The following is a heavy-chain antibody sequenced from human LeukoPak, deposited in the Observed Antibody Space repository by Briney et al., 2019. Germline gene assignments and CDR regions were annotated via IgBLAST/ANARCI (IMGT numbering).Heavy chain of an antibody. Sequence: GGSLRLSCAASGFTFSSYSMNWVRQAPGKGLESVSSISSSSSYIYYADSVKGRFTISRDNAKNSLYLQMNSLRAEDTAVYYCARGSTYYYGSGVHWGQGTLVTVSS. CDR2: ISSSSSYI. V-gene: IGHV3-21*01. D-gene: IGHD3-10*01. CDR1: GFTFSSYS. CDR3: ARGSTYYYGSGVH. J-gene: IGHJ4*02.